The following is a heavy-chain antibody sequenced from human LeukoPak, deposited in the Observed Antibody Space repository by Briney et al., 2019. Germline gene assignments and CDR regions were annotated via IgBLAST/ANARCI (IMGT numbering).Heavy chain of an antibody. V-gene: IGHV6-1*01. J-gene: IGHJ3*02. CDR2: TYYRSKWYT. CDR3: ASSSLRGSDAFDI. Sequence: HSQTLSLTCATSGDSVSNNNAAWNWIRQSPSRGLEWLGRTYYRSKWYTDYAVSVSSRITINPDASKNQFSLQLNSVTPEDTAVYYCASSSLRGSDAFDIWGQGTMVTVSS. CDR1: GDSVSNNNAA. D-gene: IGHD3-16*01.